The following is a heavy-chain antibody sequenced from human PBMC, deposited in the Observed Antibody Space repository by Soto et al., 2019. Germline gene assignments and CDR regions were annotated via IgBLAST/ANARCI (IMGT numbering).Heavy chain of an antibody. J-gene: IGHJ4*02. CDR3: ARGRGWRDY. V-gene: IGHV1-8*01. Sequence: ASVKVSCKASGYSFTSYDINWVRQATGQGLEWMGWMDPKTGNTDYGQKFQGRVTMTRSTSISTASMELSSLTSEDTAVYYCARGRGWRDYWGQGTL. CDR2: MDPKTGNT. CDR1: GYSFTSYD. D-gene: IGHD6-19*01.